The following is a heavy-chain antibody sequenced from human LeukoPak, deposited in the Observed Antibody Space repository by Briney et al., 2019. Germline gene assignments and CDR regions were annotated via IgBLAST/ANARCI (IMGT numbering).Heavy chain of an antibody. CDR2: INPNSGVT. D-gene: IGHD6-19*01. CDR1: GYTFTTYY. J-gene: IGHJ4*02. CDR3: ARVLFYSSGNKSNRVDY. Sequence: ASVKVSCKPSGYTFTTYYIHFVRQAPGQGLEWMGWINPNSGVTSYAQKFQGRVTMTRDTSIRTAYMELSRLRSDDTAVYYCARVLFYSSGNKSNRVDYWGQGTLVTVSS. V-gene: IGHV1-2*02.